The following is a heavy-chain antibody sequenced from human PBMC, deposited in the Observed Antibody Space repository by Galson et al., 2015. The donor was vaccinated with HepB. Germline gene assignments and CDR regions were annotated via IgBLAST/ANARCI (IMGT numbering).Heavy chain of an antibody. CDR2: ITTSGDSI. CDR3: AKVGEGSWHFLPYYMDV. V-gene: IGHV3-23*01. CDR1: GFTFNTYS. Sequence: SLRLSCAASGFTFNTYSMNWVRQAPGKGLEWVSGITTSGDSIYYADSVKGRFTISRENSKNTLYLQMNSLRVEDTAVYYCAKVGEGSWHFLPYYMDVWGKGTTVTVSS. D-gene: IGHD6-13*01. J-gene: IGHJ6*03.